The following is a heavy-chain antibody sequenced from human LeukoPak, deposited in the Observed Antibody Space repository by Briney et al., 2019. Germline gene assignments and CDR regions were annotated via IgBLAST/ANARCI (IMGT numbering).Heavy chain of an antibody. CDR1: GFTFSSYG. D-gene: IGHD3-22*01. J-gene: IGHJ4*02. CDR2: ISYDGSNK. V-gene: IGHV3-30*18. CDR3: AKESDYYDSSGYYDY. Sequence: GGSLRLSCAASGFTFSSYGMHWVRQAPGKGLEWVAVISYDGSNKYYADSVKGRFTISRDNSKNTLYLQMHSLRAEDTAVYYCAKESDYYDSSGYYDYWGQGTLVTASS.